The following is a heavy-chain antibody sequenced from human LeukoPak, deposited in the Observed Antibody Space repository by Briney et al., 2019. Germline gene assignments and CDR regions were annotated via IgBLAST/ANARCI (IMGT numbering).Heavy chain of an antibody. CDR1: GYTFTSYA. CDR2: INAGNGNT. CDR3: ARGHTAVTRHFDF. J-gene: IGHJ4*02. D-gene: IGHD4-17*01. V-gene: IGHV1-3*03. Sequence: ASVKVSYKASGYTFTSYAMHWVRQAPGQRLEWMGWINAGNGNTKYSQEFQGRVTITRDTSASTAYMELSSLRSEDMAVYYCARGHTAVTRHFDFWGQGTLVTVSS.